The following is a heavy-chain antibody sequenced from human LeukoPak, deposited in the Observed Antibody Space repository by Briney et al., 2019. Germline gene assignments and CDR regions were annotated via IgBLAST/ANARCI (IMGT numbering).Heavy chain of an antibody. CDR3: ASVLYCGADCYSGRYFFDY. Sequence: ASVKVSCKASGYTFTSYDMHWVRQAPGQGLEWMGIINPSGDSTSYAQRFQGRVTMTRDTSTSTVYMELSSLRSEDTAVYYCASVLYCGADCYSGRYFFDYWGQGTLVTVSS. CDR2: INPSGDST. D-gene: IGHD2-21*02. J-gene: IGHJ4*02. V-gene: IGHV1-46*01. CDR1: GYTFTSYD.